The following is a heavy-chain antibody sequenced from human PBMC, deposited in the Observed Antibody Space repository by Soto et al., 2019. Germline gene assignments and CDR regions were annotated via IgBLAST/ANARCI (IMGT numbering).Heavy chain of an antibody. CDR3: ARGGVRGVIKVFDY. V-gene: IGHV4-31*03. CDR2: IYYSGST. D-gene: IGHD3-10*01. Sequence: SETLSLTCTVSGGSISSGGYYWSWIRQHPGKGLEWIGYIYYSGSTYYNPSLKSRVTISVDTSKNQFSLKLSSVTAADTAVYYCARGGVRGVIKVFDYWGQGTLVTVSS. J-gene: IGHJ4*02. CDR1: GGSISSGGYY.